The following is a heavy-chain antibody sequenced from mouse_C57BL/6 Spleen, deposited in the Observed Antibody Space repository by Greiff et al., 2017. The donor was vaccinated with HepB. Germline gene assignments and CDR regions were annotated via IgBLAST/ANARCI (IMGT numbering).Heavy chain of an antibody. J-gene: IGHJ2*01. CDR2: IYPRSGNT. V-gene: IGHV1-81*01. CDR1: GYTFTSYG. Sequence: QVQLQQSGAELARPGASVKLSCKASGYTFTSYGISWVKQRTGQGLEWIGEIYPRSGNTYYNEKFKGKATLTADKSSSTAYMELRSLTSEDSAVYFCASDYSNFHFDYWGQGTTLTVSS. D-gene: IGHD2-5*01. CDR3: ASDYSNFHFDY.